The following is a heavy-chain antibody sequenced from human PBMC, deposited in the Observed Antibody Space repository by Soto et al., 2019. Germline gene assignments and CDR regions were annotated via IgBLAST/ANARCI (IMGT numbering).Heavy chain of an antibody. V-gene: IGHV1-69*01. CDR3: TTIGSSWREVYFDY. D-gene: IGHD6-13*01. Sequence: QVQLVQSGAEVKKPGSSVKVSCKASGGTFSSYAISWVRHAPGQGLEWMGGIIPSFGTANYAQKFQGRVTITADESTSTAYMELSSLRSEDTAVYYCTTIGSSWREVYFDYWGQGTLVTVSS. CDR2: IIPSFGTA. CDR1: GGTFSSYA. J-gene: IGHJ4*02.